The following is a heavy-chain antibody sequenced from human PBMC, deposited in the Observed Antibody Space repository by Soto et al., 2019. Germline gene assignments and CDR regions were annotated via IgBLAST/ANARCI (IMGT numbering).Heavy chain of an antibody. Sequence: QVQLQESGPGLVKPSETLSLTCTVSGGSISSYYWSWIRQPPGKGLEWIGYIYYSGSTNYNPSLKSRVTISVDTSKNQFSLKLSSVTAADTAVYYCARDPRNGGNFDYWGQGTLVTVSS. CDR3: ARDPRNGGNFDY. D-gene: IGHD2-15*01. J-gene: IGHJ4*02. CDR2: IYYSGST. CDR1: GGSISSYY. V-gene: IGHV4-59*01.